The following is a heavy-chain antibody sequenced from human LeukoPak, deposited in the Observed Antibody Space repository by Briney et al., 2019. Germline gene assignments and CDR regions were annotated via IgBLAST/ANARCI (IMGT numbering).Heavy chain of an antibody. CDR3: ARETGSSSY. Sequence: PSETLSLTCAVSGGSFNGHYWNWIRQPPGKGLEWIGEINHGGITNYNPSLKTRVTISVDTSKNQFSLKLSSVTAADTAVYYCARETGSSSYWGQGTLVTVSS. CDR2: INHGGIT. V-gene: IGHV4-34*01. D-gene: IGHD1-1*01. CDR1: GGSFNGHY. J-gene: IGHJ4*02.